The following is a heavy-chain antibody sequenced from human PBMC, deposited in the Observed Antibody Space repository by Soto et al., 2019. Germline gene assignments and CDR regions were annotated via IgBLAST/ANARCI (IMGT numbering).Heavy chain of an antibody. J-gene: IGHJ5*01. CDR2: IYTSGST. CDR3: ARESTVAGTDNWFDS. CDR1: GAFISGYY. Sequence: SETLSLTCTVSGAFISGYYWSWIRQPAGKGLEWIGRIYTSGSTKYSPSLKSRATMSVDTSKKQFSLKLSSVTAADTAVYYCARESTVAGTDNWFDSWGQGTLVTVSS. V-gene: IGHV4-4*07. D-gene: IGHD6-13*01.